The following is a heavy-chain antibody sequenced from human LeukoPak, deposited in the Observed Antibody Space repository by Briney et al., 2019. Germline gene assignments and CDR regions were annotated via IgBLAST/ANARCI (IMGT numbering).Heavy chain of an antibody. Sequence: GGSLRLSCAASGLTFSSYAMHWVRQAPGKGLEYVSAISSNGGSTYYANSVKGRFTISRDNSKNTLYLQMSSLRAEDSAIYYCAYKWSCDYWGQGTLVTVSS. CDR1: GLTFSSYA. CDR3: AYKWSCDY. D-gene: IGHD1-1*01. V-gene: IGHV3-64*01. CDR2: ISSNGGST. J-gene: IGHJ4*02.